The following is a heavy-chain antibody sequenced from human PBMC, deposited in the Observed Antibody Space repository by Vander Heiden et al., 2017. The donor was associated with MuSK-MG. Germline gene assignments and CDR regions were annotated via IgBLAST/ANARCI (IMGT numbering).Heavy chain of an antibody. CDR1: GPSVGNDNYY. CDR2: ICYSGST. D-gene: IGHD3-16*01. Sequence: QPQPQVSGPGLVKPSETPSSTCPLPGPSVGNDNYYGGWLRLPPRKWLEWIGSICYSGSTYHNPTVQNRVTISVDTSKNQFSLKLSSVTAEDTAVYYCTRHRRVGGYKWGGYWGQGTLVTVFS. J-gene: IGHJ4*02. V-gene: IGHV4-39*01. CDR3: TRHRRVGGYKWGGY.